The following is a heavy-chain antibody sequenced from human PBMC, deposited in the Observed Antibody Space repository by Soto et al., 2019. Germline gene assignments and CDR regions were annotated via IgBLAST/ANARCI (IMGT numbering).Heavy chain of an antibody. V-gene: IGHV4-30-4*01. CDR1: GASISSGDHY. CDR2: IYYSGST. Sequence: QVQLQESGPGLVKPSQTLSLTCNVSGASISSGDHYWSWIRQPPGKGLEWIGYIYYSGSTYCNPSLRSRVTISADTSKNQCFLKLSSVTAADTAVYYCAVGSSWWGGKVDCWGQGTLVTVSS. D-gene: IGHD6-13*01. CDR3: AVGSSWWGGKVDC. J-gene: IGHJ4*02.